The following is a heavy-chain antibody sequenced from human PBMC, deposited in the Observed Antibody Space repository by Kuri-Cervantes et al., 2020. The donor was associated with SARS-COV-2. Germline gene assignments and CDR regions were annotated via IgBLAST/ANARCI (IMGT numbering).Heavy chain of an antibody. CDR1: GGSLSGSY. CDR2: VNHNGGA. Sequence: ESLKISCAVYGGSLSGSYWSWIRQSPGKRLEWIGEVNHNGGANYNPSLRSRVTISVDPSKNQFSLKLSSVTAADTAVYYCARALYLVDYWGQGTLVTVSS. V-gene: IGHV4-34*01. D-gene: IGHD2-8*01. J-gene: IGHJ4*02. CDR3: ARALYLVDY.